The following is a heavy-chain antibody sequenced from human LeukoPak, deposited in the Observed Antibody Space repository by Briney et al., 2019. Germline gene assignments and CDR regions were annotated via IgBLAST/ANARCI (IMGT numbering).Heavy chain of an antibody. Sequence: GGSLRLSCAASGFTFSRSWMTWVRQAPGKGLEWVANIKQDGSEKYYVDSVKGRFTISRDNSKNTLYLQMNSLRAEDTAVYYCARARSSYGYGDAFDIWGQGTMVTVSS. CDR3: ARARSSYGYGDAFDI. V-gene: IGHV3-7*01. CDR2: IKQDGSEK. CDR1: GFTFSRSW. D-gene: IGHD5-18*01. J-gene: IGHJ3*02.